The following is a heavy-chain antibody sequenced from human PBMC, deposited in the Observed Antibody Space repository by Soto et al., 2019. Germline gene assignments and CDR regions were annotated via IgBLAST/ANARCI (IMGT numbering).Heavy chain of an antibody. Sequence: VASVKVSCKASGYTFTSYAMHWVRQAPGQRLEWMGWINAGNGNTKYSQKFQGRVTITRDTSASTAYMELSSLRSEDTAVYYCASYGSGSYHYGMDVWGQGTTVTVSS. D-gene: IGHD3-10*01. CDR3: ASYGSGSYHYGMDV. CDR1: GYTFTSYA. J-gene: IGHJ6*02. V-gene: IGHV1-3*01. CDR2: INAGNGNT.